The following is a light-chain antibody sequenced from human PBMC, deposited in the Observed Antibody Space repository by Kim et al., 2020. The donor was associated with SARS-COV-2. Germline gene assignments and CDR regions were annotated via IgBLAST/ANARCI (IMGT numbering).Light chain of an antibody. Sequence: GRTVPISCTRSSGSIASNYVQWDQQRPGSAPTTVIYEDNQRPSGVPDRFSGSIDSSSNSASLTISGLKTEDEADYYCQSYDSSNWVFGGGTQLTVL. J-gene: IGLJ3*02. CDR3: QSYDSSNWV. CDR1: SGSIASNY. CDR2: EDN. V-gene: IGLV6-57*03.